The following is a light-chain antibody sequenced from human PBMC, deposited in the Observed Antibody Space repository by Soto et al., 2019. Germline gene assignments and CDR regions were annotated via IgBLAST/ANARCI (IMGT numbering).Light chain of an antibody. V-gene: IGKV1-27*01. CDR3: QKFDSAPWR. J-gene: IGKJ1*01. CDR1: QGISNY. CDR2: AAS. Sequence: DIEMSQSPSSLSASVGDRVTITCRASQGISNYLAWYQQRPGKVPKLLIYAASTLQSGVPSRFSGSGSGKDFTLTISSFQPEDVATYYGQKFDSAPWRCGQGTKVDTK.